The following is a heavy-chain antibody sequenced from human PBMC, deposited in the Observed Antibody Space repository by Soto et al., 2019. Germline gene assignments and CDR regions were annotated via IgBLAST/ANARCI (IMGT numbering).Heavy chain of an antibody. J-gene: IGHJ2*01. CDR2: IIPILGTP. V-gene: IGHV1-69*11. CDR3: ARDRDDSSGYYNL. Sequence: QVQLVQSGAEVKKPGSSVKVSCKASGGTFSNYAISWVRQAPGQGLEWLGVIIPILGTPEDAQKFQGRVTITADESTSTAYMELSSLKSEDTAVYCGARDRDDSSGYYNLWGSGTLVTVSS. D-gene: IGHD3-22*01. CDR1: GGTFSNYA.